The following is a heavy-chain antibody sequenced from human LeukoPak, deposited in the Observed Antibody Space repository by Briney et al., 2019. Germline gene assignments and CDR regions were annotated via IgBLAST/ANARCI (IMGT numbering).Heavy chain of an antibody. CDR2: ISSSSSYT. CDR3: ARDGAEKDIVVVPPAMDY. CDR1: EFTFSIYN. J-gene: IGHJ4*02. V-gene: IGHV3-21*01. D-gene: IGHD2-2*01. Sequence: PGGSLRLSCVASEFTFSIYNMNWVRQAPGRGLEWVSSISSSSSYTYYSDSVKGRFTISRDNAKNSLYLQMNSLRAEDTAVYYCARDGAEKDIVVVPPAMDYWGQGTLVTVSS.